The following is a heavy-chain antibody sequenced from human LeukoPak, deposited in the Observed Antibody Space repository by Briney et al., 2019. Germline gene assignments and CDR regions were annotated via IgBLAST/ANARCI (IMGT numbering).Heavy chain of an antibody. CDR3: ARKPYCSGGSCYHAFDI. CDR1: GFTVSSNY. D-gene: IGHD2-15*01. V-gene: IGHV3-53*01. Sequence: GGSLRLSCAASGFTVSSNYMNWVRQAPGKGLEWVSVIYSGGSTNYADSVKGRFTISRDNSKKKVYLQMNSLRAEDTAVYYCARKPYCSGGSCYHAFDIWGQGTMVTVSS. J-gene: IGHJ3*02. CDR2: IYSGGST.